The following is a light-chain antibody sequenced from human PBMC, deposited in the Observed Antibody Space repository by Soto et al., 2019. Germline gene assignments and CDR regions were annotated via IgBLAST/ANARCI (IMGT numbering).Light chain of an antibody. CDR3: QQYGSSPWT. CDR1: QSVSSSY. CDR2: GAS. J-gene: IGKJ1*01. Sequence: EIVLTQSPGTLSLSPGERATLSCRASQSVSSSYLAWYQQKPDQAPRLLLYGASSRATGIPDRFSGSGSGTDFTLTISRLDPEDFAMYYCQQYGSSPWTFDQGTKVEIK. V-gene: IGKV3-20*01.